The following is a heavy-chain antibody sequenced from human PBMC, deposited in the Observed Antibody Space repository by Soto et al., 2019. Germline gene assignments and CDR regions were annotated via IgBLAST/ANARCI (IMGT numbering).Heavy chain of an antibody. V-gene: IGHV4-30-2*01. CDR3: ARSREGYNDAFDI. D-gene: IGHD5-12*01. Sequence: QLQLQESGSGLVKPSQTLSLTCAVSGGSISSGGYSWSWIRQPPGKGLEWIGYIYHSGSTYYNPSLKGRVTISVDRSKNQLSLKLSSVTAADTAVYYCARSREGYNDAFDIWGQGTMVTVSS. J-gene: IGHJ3*02. CDR2: IYHSGST. CDR1: GGSISSGGYS.